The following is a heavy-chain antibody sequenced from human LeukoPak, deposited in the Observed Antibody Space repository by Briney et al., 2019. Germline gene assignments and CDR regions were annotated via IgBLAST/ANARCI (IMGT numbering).Heavy chain of an antibody. CDR2: ISSSSSYI. V-gene: IGHV3-21*01. CDR3: ARDYGWRGSYYEFGY. CDR1: GFTCSSYS. J-gene: IGHJ4*02. Sequence: GGSLRLSCAASGFTCSSYSMNWVRQAPGKGLEWVSSISSSSSYIYYADSVKGRFTISRDNAKNSLYLQMNSLRAEDTAVYYCARDYGWRGSYYEFGYWGQGTLVTVSS. D-gene: IGHD1-26*01.